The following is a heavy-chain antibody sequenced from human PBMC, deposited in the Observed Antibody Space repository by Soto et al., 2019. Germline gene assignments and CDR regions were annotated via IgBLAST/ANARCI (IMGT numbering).Heavy chain of an antibody. CDR1: GGSLSSGRSY. D-gene: IGHD2-8*01. CDR3: ARLIGNSWLDS. Sequence: PSETLSLTCTVSGGSLSSGRSYWTWIRQHPGKGLEWLGYISHSGSTYYNPSLKSRITISADTSKNQFSLKLSSVTAADTAVYYCARLIGNSWLDSWGQGTLVTVSS. CDR2: ISHSGST. V-gene: IGHV4-31*03. J-gene: IGHJ5*01.